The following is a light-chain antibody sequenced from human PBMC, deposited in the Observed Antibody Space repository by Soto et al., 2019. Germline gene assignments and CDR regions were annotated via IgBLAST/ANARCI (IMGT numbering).Light chain of an antibody. J-gene: IGKJ1*01. CDR3: QQFGSSPPWT. V-gene: IGKV3-20*01. CDR2: GAS. CDR1: QSVSSNY. Sequence: EIVLTQSPGTLSLSPGERATLPCRASQSVSSNYLAWYQQYPGQAPRLLIFGASSRATGIPDRFSGSGSGTDFTLTISRLEPEDFAVYFCQQFGSSPPWTFGQGTKVDIK.